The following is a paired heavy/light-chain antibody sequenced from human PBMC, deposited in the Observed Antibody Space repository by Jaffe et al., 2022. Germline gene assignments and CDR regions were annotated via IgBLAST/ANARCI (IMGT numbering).Light chain of an antibody. CDR2: EDS. CDR1: ALPKKY. J-gene: IGLJ3*02. CDR3: YSTDSSGNHKV. Sequence: SYELTQPPSVSVSPGQTARITCSGDALPKKYAYWYQQKSGQAPVLVIYEDSKRPSGIPERFSGSSSGTMATLTISGAQVEDEADYYCYSTDSSGNHKVFGGGTKLTVL. V-gene: IGLV3-10*01.
Heavy chain of an antibody. D-gene: IGHD3-3*01. CDR2: IYYSGST. CDR3: ARLIRSTIFGVVISVDWYFDL. J-gene: IGHJ2*01. V-gene: IGHV4-39*01. CDR1: GGSISSSSYY. Sequence: QLQLQESGPGLVKPSETLSLTCTVSGGSISSSSYYWGWIRQPPGKGLEWIGSIYYSGSTYYNPSLKSRVTISVDTSKNQFSLKLSSVTAADTAVYYCARLIRSTIFGVVISVDWYFDLWGRGTLVTVSS.